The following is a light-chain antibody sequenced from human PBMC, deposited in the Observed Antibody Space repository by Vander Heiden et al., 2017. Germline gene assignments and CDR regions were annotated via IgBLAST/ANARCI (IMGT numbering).Light chain of an antibody. Sequence: QSVLTQPPSPSGTPGQRVTISFSGSRTNIGSNAVNWYQQLPGTAPKLLIYSDNQRPSGVPDRFSGSKSGTSASLAISGLQSEDEADYYCAAWDDSLNGVFGGGTKLTVL. J-gene: IGLJ3*02. CDR3: AAWDDSLNGV. CDR2: SDN. CDR1: RTNIGSNA. V-gene: IGLV1-44*01.